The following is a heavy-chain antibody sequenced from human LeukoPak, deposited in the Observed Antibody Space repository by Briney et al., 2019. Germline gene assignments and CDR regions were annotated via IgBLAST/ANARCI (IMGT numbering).Heavy chain of an antibody. CDR3: ARAAEMATIGMNY. Sequence: ASVKVSCKASGYTFTGYYVHWVRQAPGQGLEWMGWINPNSGGTNYAQKFQGRVTMTRDTSISTAYMELSRLRSDDTAVYYCARAAEMATIGMNYWGQGTLVTVSS. CDR2: INPNSGGT. J-gene: IGHJ4*02. CDR1: GYTFTGYY. D-gene: IGHD5-24*01. V-gene: IGHV1-2*02.